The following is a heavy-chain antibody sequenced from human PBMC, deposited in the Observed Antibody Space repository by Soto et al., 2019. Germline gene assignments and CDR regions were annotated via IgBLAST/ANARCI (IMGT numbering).Heavy chain of an antibody. V-gene: IGHV4-34*01. CDR3: ARVSSWYTPRYLDY. CDR2: INHGGST. D-gene: IGHD6-13*01. CDR1: GDSFSCYY. J-gene: IGHJ4*02. Sequence: PSETLSLTCGVYGDSFSCYYWSWIRQPPGKGLEWVGEINHGGSTNYNPSLKSRVTISVDTSKNQFSLKLTSVTAADTAVYYCARVSSWYTPRYLDYWGQGSLVTV.